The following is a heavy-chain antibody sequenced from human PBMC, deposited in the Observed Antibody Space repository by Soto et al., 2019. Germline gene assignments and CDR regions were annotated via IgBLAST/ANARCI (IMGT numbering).Heavy chain of an antibody. Sequence: PSETLSLTCSVSGGSINNYHWTWIREPPGNGLEWIGWIFYSGSTNYIPSLESRVTISVDTSKNQFSLNLNSVTAADTAVYYCAGLTKYTSGWSNFDYWGQGTLVTVSS. J-gene: IGHJ4*02. V-gene: IGHV4-59*01. CDR2: IFYSGST. D-gene: IGHD6-19*01. CDR3: AGLTKYTSGWSNFDY. CDR1: GGSINNYH.